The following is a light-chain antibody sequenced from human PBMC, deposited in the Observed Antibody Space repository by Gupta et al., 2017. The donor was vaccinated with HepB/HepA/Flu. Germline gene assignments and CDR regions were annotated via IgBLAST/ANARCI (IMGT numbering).Light chain of an antibody. V-gene: IGLV2-11*02. J-gene: IGLJ2*01. CDR3: CSYAGNSVI. CDR1: SSDVGKYNY. Sequence: ISCTGTSSDVGKYNYVSWYQQRPGKPPKLIIYGVSSRPPGVPDRFSGSKSGNTASLTMSGLQTEDEADYYCCSYAGNSVIFGGGTKLTVL. CDR2: GVS.